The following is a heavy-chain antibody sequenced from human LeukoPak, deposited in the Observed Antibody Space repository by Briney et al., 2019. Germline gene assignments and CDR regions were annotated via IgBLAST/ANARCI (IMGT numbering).Heavy chain of an antibody. J-gene: IGHJ4*02. D-gene: IGHD1-26*01. CDR1: GFTVSSNY. Sequence: GGSLRLSCAASGFTVSSNYMSWIRQAPGKGLEWVSYISSSGSTIYYADSVKGRFTISRDNAKNSLFLQMNSLRAEDTAVYYCARDREVGTTTTLRNNFWGQGTLVTVSS. CDR2: ISSSGSTI. V-gene: IGHV3-11*04. CDR3: ARDREVGTTTTLRNNF.